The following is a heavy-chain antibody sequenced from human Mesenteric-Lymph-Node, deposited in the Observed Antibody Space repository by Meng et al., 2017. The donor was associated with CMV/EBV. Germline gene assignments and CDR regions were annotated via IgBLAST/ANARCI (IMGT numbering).Heavy chain of an antibody. CDR3: ARRPADRGGWEPIDS. Sequence: GESLKISCAASGFIFSSYAMNWVRQAPGKGLVRVSRINSEGSSTNYADSVKGRFTISRDNAKNTLYLQMNSLRAEDTAVYHCARRPADRGGWEPIDSWGQGTLVTVSS. V-gene: IGHV3-74*01. CDR1: GFIFSSYA. J-gene: IGHJ4*02. D-gene: IGHD1-26*01. CDR2: INSEGSST.